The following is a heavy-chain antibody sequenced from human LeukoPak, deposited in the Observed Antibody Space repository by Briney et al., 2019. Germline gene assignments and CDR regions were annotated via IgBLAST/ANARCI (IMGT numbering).Heavy chain of an antibody. CDR2: INHSGST. J-gene: IGHJ4*02. Sequence: PSETLCLTCADYGGSFSGYYWSWIRPPPGNGLEWIGEINHSGSTSYNPSLKSRSTISVDTSKNQFSLKLSSVTVADTAVYSCARGRGMTVTTWGQGTLVTVSS. CDR1: GGSFSGYY. CDR3: ARGRGMTVTT. D-gene: IGHD4-17*01. V-gene: IGHV4-34*01.